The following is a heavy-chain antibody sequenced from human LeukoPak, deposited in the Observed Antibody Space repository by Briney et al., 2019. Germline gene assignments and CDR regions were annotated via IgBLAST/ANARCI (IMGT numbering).Heavy chain of an antibody. CDR2: IGGSGVNT. CDR1: GFTFSNYG. J-gene: IGHJ4*02. D-gene: IGHD4/OR15-4a*01. Sequence: GGSLRLSCAASGFTFSNYGISWVRQAPGKGLEWVSAIGGSGVNTYYSDSVKGRFTISRDNSKNTLYLQMNSLRAEDTAVYYCARRAGAYSHPYDYWGQGTLVTVSS. CDR3: ARRAGAYSHPYDY. V-gene: IGHV3-23*01.